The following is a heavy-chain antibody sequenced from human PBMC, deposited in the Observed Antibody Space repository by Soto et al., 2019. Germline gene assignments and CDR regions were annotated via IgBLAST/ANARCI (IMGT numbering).Heavy chain of an antibody. CDR3: AKDKRGSGSYYNYYYGMDV. Sequence: GGSLRLSCAASGFTFDDYAMHWVRQAPGKGLEWVSGISWNSGSIGYADSVKGRFTISRDNAKNSLYLQMNSLRAEDTALYYCAKDKRGSGSYYNYYYGMDVWGQGTTVTVSS. V-gene: IGHV3-9*01. CDR1: GFTFDDYA. D-gene: IGHD3-10*01. J-gene: IGHJ6*02. CDR2: ISWNSGSI.